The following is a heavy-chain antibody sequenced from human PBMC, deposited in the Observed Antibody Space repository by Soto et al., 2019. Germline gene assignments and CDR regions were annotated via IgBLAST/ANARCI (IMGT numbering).Heavy chain of an antibody. Sequence: SETLPLTCTVTGVSITPYYWTWIRHPPGKGLEWIGYFYHTGNTYYNPSLKSRVTISLDTSKNQVSLRLKSVAAADTAVYYCAREQYNWKLWGQGTLVTVSS. CDR2: FYHTGNT. CDR3: AREQYNWKL. CDR1: GVSITPYY. V-gene: IGHV4-59*01. J-gene: IGHJ4*02. D-gene: IGHD1-20*01.